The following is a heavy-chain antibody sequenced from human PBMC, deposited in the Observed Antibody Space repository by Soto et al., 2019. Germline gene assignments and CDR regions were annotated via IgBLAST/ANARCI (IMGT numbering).Heavy chain of an antibody. CDR3: ARGDSSSVDYYYGMDV. D-gene: IGHD6-6*01. CDR1: GGSISSYY. Sequence: SETMSLTCPVSGGSISSYYWSWIRPPPGKGLEWIGYIYYSGSTNYNPSLKSRVTISVDTSKNQFSLKLSSVTAADTAVYYCARGDSSSVDYYYGMDVWGQGTTVTVSS. J-gene: IGHJ6*02. V-gene: IGHV4-59*01. CDR2: IYYSGST.